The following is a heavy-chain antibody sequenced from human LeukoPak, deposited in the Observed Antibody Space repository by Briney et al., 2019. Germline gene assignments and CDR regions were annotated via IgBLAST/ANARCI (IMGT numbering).Heavy chain of an antibody. J-gene: IGHJ5*02. CDR3: AKPSIAARPLNWFDP. Sequence: PGGSLRLSCAASGFTFSSYAMSWVRQAPGKGLEWVSAISGSGGSTYYADSVKGRLTISRDNSKNTLYLQMNSLRAGDTAVYYCAKPSIAARPLNWFDPWGQGTLVTVSS. V-gene: IGHV3-23*01. D-gene: IGHD6-6*01. CDR2: ISGSGGST. CDR1: GFTFSSYA.